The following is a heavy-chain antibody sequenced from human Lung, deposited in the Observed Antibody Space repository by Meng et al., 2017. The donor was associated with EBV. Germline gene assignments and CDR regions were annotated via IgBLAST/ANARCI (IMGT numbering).Heavy chain of an antibody. D-gene: IGHD2-15*01. CDR3: ARLYCSGGSCYTIDY. CDR1: GYSFTSYA. V-gene: IGHV7-4-1*02. J-gene: IGHJ4*02. Sequence: VYLVQSGAEVGKPGASVKVSCKASGYSFTSYAIKWVRHAPGQGLEWMGWINTNTGNPTYAQGFTGRFVFSLDTSVSTAYLQISSLKAADTAVYYCARLYCSGGSCYTIDYWGQGTLVTVSS. CDR2: INTNTGNP.